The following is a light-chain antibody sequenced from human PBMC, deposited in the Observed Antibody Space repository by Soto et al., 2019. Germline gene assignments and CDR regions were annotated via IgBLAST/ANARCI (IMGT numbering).Light chain of an antibody. Sequence: QSALTQPPSASGSPGQSVTISCTGTSSDVGGYDAVSWYQQHPGKAPKLMIYEVTKRPSGVPDRFSGSKSGNTASLTVSGSQAEDEADYFCKSYAGSNTYVFGSGTKVTAL. CDR2: EVT. CDR3: KSYAGSNTYV. J-gene: IGLJ1*01. V-gene: IGLV2-8*01. CDR1: SSDVGGYDA.